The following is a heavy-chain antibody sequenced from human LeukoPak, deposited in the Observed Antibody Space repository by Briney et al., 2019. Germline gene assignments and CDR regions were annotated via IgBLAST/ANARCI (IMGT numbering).Heavy chain of an antibody. Sequence: PGGSLRLSCAASGFTVSSNYMSWVRQAPGKGLEWVSVIYSGGSTYYADSVKGRFTISRDNSKNTLYLQMNSLRAEDTAVYYCARASYDSSGSQTHYWGQGTLVTVSS. CDR3: ARASYDSSGSQTHY. J-gene: IGHJ4*02. CDR2: IYSGGST. D-gene: IGHD3-22*01. CDR1: GFTVSSNY. V-gene: IGHV3-53*01.